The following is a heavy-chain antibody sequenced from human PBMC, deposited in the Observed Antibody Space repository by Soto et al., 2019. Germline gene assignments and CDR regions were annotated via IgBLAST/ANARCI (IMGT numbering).Heavy chain of an antibody. Sequence: GASVKVSCKASGYTFTNNAISWVRQAPGQRLEWMGWINAGNGNTKYSQKFQGRVTITRDTSASTAYMELSSLRSEDTAVYYCARAFNRWLVALYYWGQGTLVTVSS. CDR3: ARAFNRWLVALYY. D-gene: IGHD6-19*01. CDR1: GYTFTNNA. CDR2: INAGNGNT. J-gene: IGHJ4*02. V-gene: IGHV1-3*01.